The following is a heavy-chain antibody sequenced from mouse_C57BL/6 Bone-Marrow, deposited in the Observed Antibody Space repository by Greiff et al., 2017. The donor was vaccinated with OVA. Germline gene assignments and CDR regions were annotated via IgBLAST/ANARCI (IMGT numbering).Heavy chain of an antibody. D-gene: IGHD2-5*01. CDR2: ISYDGSN. CDR1: GYSITSGYY. Sequence: EVKLQESGPGLVKPSQSLSLTCSVTGYSITSGYYWNWIRQFPGNKLEWMGYISYDGSNNYNPSLKNRISITRDTSKNQFFLKLNSVTTEDTATYYCARAGVYSNFSWGQGTSVTVSS. J-gene: IGHJ4*01. CDR3: ARAGVYSNFS. V-gene: IGHV3-6*01.